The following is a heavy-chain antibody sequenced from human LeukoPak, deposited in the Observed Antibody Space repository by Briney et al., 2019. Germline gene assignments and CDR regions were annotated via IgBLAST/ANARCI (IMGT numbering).Heavy chain of an antibody. V-gene: IGHV3-48*01. CDR1: GSTVSSNY. J-gene: IGHJ4*02. CDR2: ISSSSSTI. CDR3: ARTHAPYCGSTSCLSFDY. D-gene: IGHD2-2*01. Sequence: GGSLRLSCAASGSTVSSNYMSWVRQAPGKGLEWLSYISSSSSTIYYADSVKGRFTITRGNAKNSLDLQMNSLRAEDTAIYYCARTHAPYCGSTSCLSFDYWGQGTLLTVSS.